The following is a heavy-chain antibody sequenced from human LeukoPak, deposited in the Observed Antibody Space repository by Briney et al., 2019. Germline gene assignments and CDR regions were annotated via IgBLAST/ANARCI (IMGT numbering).Heavy chain of an antibody. CDR3: ARTNIYYFDY. CDR2: ISYDGSNK. D-gene: IGHD3-3*02. Sequence: GGSLRLSCAASGFTFSSYAMHWVRQAPGKGLEWVAVISYDGSNKYYADSVKGRFTISRDNSKNTLYLQMNSLRAEDTAVYYCARTNIYYFDYWGQGTLVTVSS. V-gene: IGHV3-30-3*01. CDR1: GFTFSSYA. J-gene: IGHJ4*02.